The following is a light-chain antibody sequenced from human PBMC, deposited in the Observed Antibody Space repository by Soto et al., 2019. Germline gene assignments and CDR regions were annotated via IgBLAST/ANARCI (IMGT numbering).Light chain of an antibody. J-gene: IGKJ4*01. CDR3: QQLNAYPLT. Sequence: DIQLTQSPSFLSASVGDRVTITCRASQGISSYLAWYQQKPGKAPRLLIYAASTLQSGVPSRFSGSGSGTEFTLTINSLQPEDFATYYSQQLNAYPLTFGGGTKVEIK. CDR2: AAS. V-gene: IGKV1-9*01. CDR1: QGISSY.